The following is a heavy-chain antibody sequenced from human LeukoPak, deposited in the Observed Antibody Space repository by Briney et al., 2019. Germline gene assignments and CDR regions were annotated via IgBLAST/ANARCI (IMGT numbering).Heavy chain of an antibody. V-gene: IGHV3-21*01. CDR3: ANFQTVGVKPFEH. CDR1: GFTFSSYW. CDR2: ISPDSTFI. J-gene: IGHJ5*02. D-gene: IGHD1-26*01. Sequence: GGSLRLSCAASGFTFSSYWMSWVRQAPGKGLEWISSISPDSTFIPQADSVKGRCTISRDNSKNSLYLQMESLRVEDTAVYYCANFQTVGVKPFEHWGQGTLVTVSS.